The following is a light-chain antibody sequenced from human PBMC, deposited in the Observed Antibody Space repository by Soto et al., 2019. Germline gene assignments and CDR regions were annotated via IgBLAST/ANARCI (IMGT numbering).Light chain of an antibody. Sequence: EIVMTQSPATLSVSPGERATLSCRASQSVSSSLSWYQQKPGQAPRLLIYGAPTSATGIPARFSGSGSGTEFTLTISSLQSEDFAVYYCQQYNNWPRTFGQGTKVEIK. CDR1: QSVSSS. CDR2: GAP. J-gene: IGKJ1*01. V-gene: IGKV3-15*01. CDR3: QQYNNWPRT.